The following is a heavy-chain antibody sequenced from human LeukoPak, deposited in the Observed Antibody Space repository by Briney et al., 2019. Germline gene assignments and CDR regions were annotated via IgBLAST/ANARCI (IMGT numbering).Heavy chain of an antibody. CDR1: GGSISTYY. D-gene: IGHD6-13*01. V-gene: IGHV4-59*01. Sequence: SETLSLTCSVSGGSISTYYWSWIRQPPGKGLEWIGYNYNRGTTNYNPSLKSRVTISVDRSKNQFSLSLTSVTAADTAVYYCARERASAGPHFEHWGRGVLVTVSS. CDR3: ARERASAGPHFEH. J-gene: IGHJ4*02. CDR2: NYNRGTT.